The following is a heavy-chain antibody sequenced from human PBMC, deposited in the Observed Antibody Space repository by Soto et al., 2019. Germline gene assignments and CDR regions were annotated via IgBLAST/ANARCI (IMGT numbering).Heavy chain of an antibody. CDR1: GGSMSSYY. CDR2: THYTGST. CDR3: TSLLCAASGGIFYP. D-gene: IGHD2-15*01. Sequence: SETLSLTCTVSGGSMSSYYWSWIRQPPGKGLEWIGYTHYTGSTNYNPSLKSRVTISLDTSKNQFSLKLSSVTAADTAVYYCTSLLCAASGGIFYPLGQETLLTISS. V-gene: IGHV4-59*01. J-gene: IGHJ5*02.